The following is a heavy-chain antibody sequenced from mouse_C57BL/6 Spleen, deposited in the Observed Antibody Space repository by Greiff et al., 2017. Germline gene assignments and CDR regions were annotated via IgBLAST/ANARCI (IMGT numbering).Heavy chain of an antibody. V-gene: IGHV3-6*01. CDR2: ISYDGSN. D-gene: IGHD1-1*02. CDR3: ARDYAGD. Sequence: ESGPGLVKPSQSLSLTCSVTGYSITSGYYWNWIRQFPGNKLEWMGYISYDGSNNYNPSLQNRISITRDTSKNQFFLQLNSVTTEDTATYYCARDYAGDWGQGTTLTVSS. J-gene: IGHJ2*01. CDR1: GYSITSGYY.